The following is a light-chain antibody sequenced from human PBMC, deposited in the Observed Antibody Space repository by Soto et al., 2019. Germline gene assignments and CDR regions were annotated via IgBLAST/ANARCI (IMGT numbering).Light chain of an antibody. V-gene: IGKV1-5*03. CDR3: QQYNSFLT. J-gene: IGKJ4*01. Sequence: DIQMTQSPSTLSASVGDRVTITCRASQSISSWLAWYQQKQGKAPKLLIYKASSLESGVPSRFSGSGSGTEVTLTISSLQPDDCATYYCQQYNSFLTFGGGTKVEIK. CDR1: QSISSW. CDR2: KAS.